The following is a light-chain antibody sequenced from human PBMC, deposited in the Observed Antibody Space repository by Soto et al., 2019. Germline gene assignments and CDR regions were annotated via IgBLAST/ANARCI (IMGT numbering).Light chain of an antibody. CDR2: DVS. Sequence: EIVLTQSPATLSLSPGERATLSCRASQSVDNYLAWYQQKPGQAPRLLIYDVSNRPTGIPARFSGSGSGTDFTLSISSLEPEDFAVYYCQQRSSWPRFTFGPGNKVDIK. J-gene: IGKJ3*01. CDR3: QQRSSWPRFT. V-gene: IGKV3-11*01. CDR1: QSVDNY.